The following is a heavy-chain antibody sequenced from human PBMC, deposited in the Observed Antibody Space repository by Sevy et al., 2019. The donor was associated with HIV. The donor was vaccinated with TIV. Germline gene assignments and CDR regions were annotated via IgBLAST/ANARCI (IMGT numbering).Heavy chain of an antibody. CDR3: ARESYDFWTGPVDYDYGMDV. J-gene: IGHJ6*02. V-gene: IGHV1-2*02. Sequence: ASVKVSCKASGYTFSDSGYYVHWVRQAPGQGLEWMGWINPKSGATNYAQKFQGRVTMSRDTSVSTANMELTRLTSDDTAVYYCARESYDFWTGPVDYDYGMDVWGQGTTVTVSS. D-gene: IGHD3-3*01. CDR2: INPKSGAT. CDR1: GYTFSDSGYY.